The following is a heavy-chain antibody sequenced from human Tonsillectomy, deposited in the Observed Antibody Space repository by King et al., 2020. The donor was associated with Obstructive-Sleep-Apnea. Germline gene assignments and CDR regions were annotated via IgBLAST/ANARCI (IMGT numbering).Heavy chain of an antibody. Sequence: TLKESGPTLVKPTQTLTLTCTFSGFSLTTGGVGVGWIRRPSGKALEWLALIYWNDDKRYSPSLKSRLTITKDTSKNQVVLIMTNMDPVDTATYYCAHRATVTQPFDYWGQGTLVTVSS. CDR1: GFSLTTGGVG. CDR3: AHRATVTQPFDY. V-gene: IGHV2-5*01. D-gene: IGHD4-17*01. J-gene: IGHJ4*02. CDR2: IYWNDDK.